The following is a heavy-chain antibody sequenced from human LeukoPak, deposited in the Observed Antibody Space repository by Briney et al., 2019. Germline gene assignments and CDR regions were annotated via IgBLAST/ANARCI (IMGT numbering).Heavy chain of an antibody. D-gene: IGHD1-7*01. V-gene: IGHV3-21*01. J-gene: IGHJ4*02. CDR3: ARDAGITGTTDLDY. CDR1: GFTFSSYS. Sequence: GGSLRLSCAASGFTFSSYSMDWVRQAPGMGLEWVASISSTSSYIYYTDSVKGRFTISRDNAKKSLDLQMNSLRAEDTAVYYCARDAGITGTTDLDYWGQGILVTVSS. CDR2: ISSTSSYI.